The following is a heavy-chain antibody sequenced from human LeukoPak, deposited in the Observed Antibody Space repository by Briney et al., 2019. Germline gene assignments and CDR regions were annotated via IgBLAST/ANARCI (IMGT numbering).Heavy chain of an antibody. Sequence: PGGSLRLSCAASGFSFSSYSMNWVRQAPGKGLEWVSYISSSSSTIYYADSVKGRFTISRDNSKNTLYLQMGSLRPEDMAVYYCARDCAYCSGACHCAEHWGQGTLVTVSS. CDR2: ISSSSSTI. D-gene: IGHD2-21*02. CDR3: ARDCAYCSGACHCAEH. J-gene: IGHJ1*01. V-gene: IGHV3-48*04. CDR1: GFSFSSYS.